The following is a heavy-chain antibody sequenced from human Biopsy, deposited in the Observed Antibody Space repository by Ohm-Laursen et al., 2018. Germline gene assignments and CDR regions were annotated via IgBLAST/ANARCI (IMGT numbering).Heavy chain of an antibody. CDR1: GAPFTGHY. D-gene: IGHD4-23*01. CDR2: ISYTGYT. J-gene: IGHJ4*02. CDR3: ARGSNDFGGLYFPR. V-gene: IGHV4-59*11. Sequence: SETLSLTCTVSGAPFTGHYWTWIRQPPGKGLEWIGHISYTGYTSYNASLKSRVTISVDTSRNHFSLRLSSLTAADTAVYYCARGSNDFGGLYFPRWGQGTLLTVSS.